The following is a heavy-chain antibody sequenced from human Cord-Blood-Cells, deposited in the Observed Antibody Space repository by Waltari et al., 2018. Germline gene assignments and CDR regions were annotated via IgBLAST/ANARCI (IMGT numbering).Heavy chain of an antibody. V-gene: IGHV4-31*03. J-gene: IGHJ6*02. CDR3: ASENSGYDYYYYYGMDV. Sequence: QVQLQESGPGLVKPSQTLSLTCTVSGGSISSGGYYWSWIRQHPGKGLEWIGYIYYSGSTYYNPSLKSRVTISVDTSKNQFSLKLSSVTAADTAVYYCASENSGYDYYYYYGMDVWGQGTTVTVSS. D-gene: IGHD5-12*01. CDR2: IYYSGST. CDR1: GGSISSGGYY.